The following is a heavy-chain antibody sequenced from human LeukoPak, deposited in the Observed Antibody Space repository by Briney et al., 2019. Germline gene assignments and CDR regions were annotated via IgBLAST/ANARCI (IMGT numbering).Heavy chain of an antibody. CDR3: ARERVGYCSGGSCYGDDAFDI. V-gene: IGHV1-69*05. Sequence: SVKVSCKASGYTFTGYYMHWVRQAPGQGLEWMGRIIPIFGTADYAQKFQGRVTITTDESTSTAYMELSSLRSEDTAVYYCARERVGYCSGGSCYGDDAFDIWGQGTMVTVSS. CDR1: GYTFTGYY. D-gene: IGHD2-15*01. J-gene: IGHJ3*02. CDR2: IIPIFGTA.